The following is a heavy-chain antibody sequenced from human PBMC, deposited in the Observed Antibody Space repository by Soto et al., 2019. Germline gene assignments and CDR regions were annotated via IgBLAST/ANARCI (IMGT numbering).Heavy chain of an antibody. CDR2: IYYSGDT. CDR1: GGSINSGAHY. J-gene: IGHJ4*02. V-gene: IGHV4-31*03. D-gene: IGHD2-2*01. Sequence: QVQLQESGPGLVKPSQTLSLTCTVSGGSINSGAHYWSWLRQHPGKGLEWIGYIYYSGDTQYNPSLKSRFTISLDTSKNQFSLKLNSGTPADTAVYYCARVESASWLDYGGQGTLVTVSS. CDR3: ARVESASWLDY.